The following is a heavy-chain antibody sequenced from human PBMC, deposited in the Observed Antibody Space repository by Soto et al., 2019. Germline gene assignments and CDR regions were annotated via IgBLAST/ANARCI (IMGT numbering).Heavy chain of an antibody. CDR2: ISSSSSYI. V-gene: IGHV3-21*01. CDR3: XRDHYYDSSGYPNWFDP. J-gene: IGHJ5*02. Sequence: GGSLRLSCAASGFTFSIYSMNWVRQAPGKGLEWVSSISSSSSYIYYADSVKGRFTISRDNAKNSLYLQMNSLRAEDTAVYYCXRDHYYDSSGYPNWFDPWGQGTLVTVSS. D-gene: IGHD3-22*01. CDR1: GFTFSIYS.